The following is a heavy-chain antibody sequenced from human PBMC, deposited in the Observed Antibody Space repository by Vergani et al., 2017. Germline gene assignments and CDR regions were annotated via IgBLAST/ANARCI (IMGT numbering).Heavy chain of an antibody. D-gene: IGHD2-2*03. V-gene: IGHV4-39*01. Sequence: QLQLQESGPGLVKPSETLSLTCTVSGGSISSSSYYWGWLRQPPGKGLEWIGSIYYSGSTYYNPSLKSRVTISVDTSKNQFSLKLSSVTAADTAVYYCARHALSGYCSSTSCHGWFDPWGQGTLVTVSS. CDR3: ARHALSGYCSSTSCHGWFDP. J-gene: IGHJ5*02. CDR1: GGSISSSSYY. CDR2: IYYSGST.